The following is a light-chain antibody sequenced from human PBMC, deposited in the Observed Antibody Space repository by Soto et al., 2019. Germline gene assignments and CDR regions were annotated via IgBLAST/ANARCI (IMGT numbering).Light chain of an antibody. Sequence: DIVMTQSPDSLAVSLGDRATINCKSSQSVLYSSNNKNYLAWYQQKPGQAPRLLIYGASTRATGIPARFSGSGFGTEFTLTISSLQSEDFAVYYCQQYKNWPLFGQGTRLEIK. V-gene: IGKV4-1*01. CDR2: GAS. CDR3: QQYKNWPL. CDR1: QSVLYSSNNKNY. J-gene: IGKJ5*01.